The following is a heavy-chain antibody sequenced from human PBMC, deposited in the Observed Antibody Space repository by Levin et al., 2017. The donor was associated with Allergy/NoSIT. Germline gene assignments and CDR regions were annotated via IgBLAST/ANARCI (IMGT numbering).Heavy chain of an antibody. D-gene: IGHD3-10*01. V-gene: IGHV5-51*01. Sequence: GESLKISCQGSGYSFTSYWIGWVRQMPGKGLEWMGIIYPGDSDTRYSPSFQGQVTISTDKSISTAYLQWSSLKASDTAMYYCARHLYGSGSYYPKGGYYYYYGMDVWGQGTTVTVSS. J-gene: IGHJ6*02. CDR2: IYPGDSDT. CDR3: ARHLYGSGSYYPKGGYYYYYGMDV. CDR1: GYSFTSYW.